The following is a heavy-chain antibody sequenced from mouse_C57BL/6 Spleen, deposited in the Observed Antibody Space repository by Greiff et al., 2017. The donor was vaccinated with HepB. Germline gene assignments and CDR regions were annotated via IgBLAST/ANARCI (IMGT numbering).Heavy chain of an antibody. CDR2: IYPGSGNT. V-gene: IGHV1-66*01. Sequence: VQLQQSGPELVKPGASVKISCKASGYSFTSYYIHWVKQRPGQGLEWIGWIYPGSGNTKYNEKFKGKATLTADTSSSTAYMQLSSLTSEDSAVYDGGRGINGNDWYFDGWGTGTTVTVSS. D-gene: IGHD2-1*01. J-gene: IGHJ1*03. CDR1: GYSFTSYY. CDR3: GRGINGNDWYFDG.